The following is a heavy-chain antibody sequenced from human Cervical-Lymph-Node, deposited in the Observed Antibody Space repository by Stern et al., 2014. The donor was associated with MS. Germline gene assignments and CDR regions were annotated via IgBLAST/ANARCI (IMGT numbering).Heavy chain of an antibody. CDR3: ARELGYYDSSGFPAPFDY. CDR1: GFTFSSYS. J-gene: IGHJ4*02. CDR2: ISSSSSYI. D-gene: IGHD3-22*01. V-gene: IGHV3-21*01. Sequence: EVQLVESGGGLVKPGGSLRLSCAASGFTFSSYSMNWVRQAPGKGLEWVSSISSSSSYIYYADSVKGRFTISRDNAKNSLYLQMNSLGAEDTAVYYCARELGYYDSSGFPAPFDYWGQGTLVTVSS.